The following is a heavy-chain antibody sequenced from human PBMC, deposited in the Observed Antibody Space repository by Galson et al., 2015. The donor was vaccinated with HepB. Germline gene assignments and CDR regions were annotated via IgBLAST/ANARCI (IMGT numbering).Heavy chain of an antibody. V-gene: IGHV3-23*01. CDR1: GFTFSSYA. D-gene: IGHD3-3*01. CDR3: AKGFGVRSPSTTNKNWYFDL. CDR2: ISGSGGST. J-gene: IGHJ2*01. Sequence: SLRLSCAASGFTFSSYAMSWVRQAPGKGLEWVSAISGSGGSTYYADSVKGRFTISRDNSKNTLYLQMNSLRTEDTAVFYCAKGFGVRSPSTTNKNWYFDLWGRGALVTVSS.